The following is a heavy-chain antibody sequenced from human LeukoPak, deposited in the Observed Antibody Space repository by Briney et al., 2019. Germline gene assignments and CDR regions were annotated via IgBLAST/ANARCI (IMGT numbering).Heavy chain of an antibody. CDR3: ATALNYYGSGSSDAFDI. CDR2: ISYDGSNK. V-gene: IGHV3-30*03. Sequence: GGSLRLSCAASGFTFSSYGMHWVRQAPGKGLEWVAVISYDGSNKYYADSVKGRFTISRDNSKNTLYLQMNSLRAEDTAVYYCATALNYYGSGSSDAFDIWAKGQWSPSLQ. CDR1: GFTFSSYG. J-gene: IGHJ3*02. D-gene: IGHD3-10*01.